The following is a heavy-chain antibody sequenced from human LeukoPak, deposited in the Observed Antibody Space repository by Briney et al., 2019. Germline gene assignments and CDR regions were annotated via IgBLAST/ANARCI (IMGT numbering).Heavy chain of an antibody. J-gene: IGHJ4*02. V-gene: IGHV1-3*01. Sequence: GASVKVSCKMSGSTFRSYSLHWVRQAPGHRLEWMGWINADNGDTNFSQEFQGRVTITRDTSASTAHMEVSGLRSEDTAVYYCARQGLGHKFYFDYWGQGTLVIVSS. CDR2: INADNGDT. CDR1: GSTFRSYS. D-gene: IGHD3/OR15-3a*01. CDR3: ARQGLGHKFYFDY.